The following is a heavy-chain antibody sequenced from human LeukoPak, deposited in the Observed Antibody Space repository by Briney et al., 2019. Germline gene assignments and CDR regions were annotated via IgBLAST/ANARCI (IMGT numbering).Heavy chain of an antibody. CDR3: ARWGRYSGSPRDAFDI. CDR1: GFTFSSYG. J-gene: IGHJ3*02. CDR2: IRYDGSNK. Sequence: GGSLRLSCAASGFTFSSYGMHWVRQAPGKGLEWVAFIRYDGSNKYYADSVKGRFTISRDNAKNSLYLQMNSLRAEDTAVYYCARWGRYSGSPRDAFDIWGQGTMVTVSS. D-gene: IGHD1-26*01. V-gene: IGHV3-30*02.